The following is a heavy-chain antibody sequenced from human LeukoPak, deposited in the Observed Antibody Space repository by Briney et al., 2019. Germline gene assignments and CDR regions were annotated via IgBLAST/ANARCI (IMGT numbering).Heavy chain of an antibody. CDR1: GGSMSSFY. J-gene: IGHJ5*02. V-gene: IGHV4-59*01. CDR3: ARGPTRYYFDP. Sequence: KPSETLSLTCTVYGGSMSSFYWRWIRQPPGKGLEWIRYVFYSGNTNYHPSLKSRVTIPVDTPKNQFSLKLNSVTAADTAVYYCARGPTRYYFDPWGQGTLVSVSS. D-gene: IGHD2/OR15-2a*01. CDR2: VFYSGNT.